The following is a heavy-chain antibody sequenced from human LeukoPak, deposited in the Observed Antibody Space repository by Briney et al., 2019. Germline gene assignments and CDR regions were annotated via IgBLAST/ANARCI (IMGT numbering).Heavy chain of an antibody. J-gene: IGHJ5*02. D-gene: IGHD5-12*01. CDR1: GYSLSDLS. V-gene: IGHV1-24*01. CDR2: FNPEHTET. Sequence: ASVKVSCKVSGYSLSDLSLQWVCQAPGQGLEWMGGFNPEHTETIYSQKFQGRVTLTEDTSTDTAYMELSSLRSEDTAMYFCAQQKAGYSGSPSWFDPWGQGTLVTVSS. CDR3: AQQKAGYSGSPSWFDP.